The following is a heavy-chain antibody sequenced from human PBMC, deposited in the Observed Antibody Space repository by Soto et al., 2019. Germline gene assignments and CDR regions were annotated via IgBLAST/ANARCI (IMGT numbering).Heavy chain of an antibody. CDR2: IWYDGSNK. V-gene: IGHV3-33*01. J-gene: IGHJ6*02. D-gene: IGHD6-13*01. CDR1: GFTFSNYG. Sequence: GGSLRLSCAVSGFTFSNYGMHWIRQAPGKGLEWVAVIWYDGSNKYYADSVKGRFTISRDNSKNTLYLQMNSLRAEDTAVYYCARVEQQLVRGDYYGMDVWGQGTTVTVSS. CDR3: ARVEQQLVRGDYYGMDV.